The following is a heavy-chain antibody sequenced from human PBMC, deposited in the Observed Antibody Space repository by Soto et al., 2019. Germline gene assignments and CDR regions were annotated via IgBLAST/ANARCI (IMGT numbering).Heavy chain of an antibody. J-gene: IGHJ4*02. D-gene: IGHD5-18*01. CDR1: GFIFSDYA. Sequence: GGSLRLSCAASGFIFSDYAMSWVRQAPGRGLDWVSLSSGSGGPAFYADSVKGRFTISRDTSKNTLYLQMNSLRAEDTAVYYCAKDAGTDPQRCNSGYGFDYWGQGTLVTVSS. CDR2: SSGSGGPA. CDR3: AKDAGTDPQRCNSGYGFDY. V-gene: IGHV3-23*01.